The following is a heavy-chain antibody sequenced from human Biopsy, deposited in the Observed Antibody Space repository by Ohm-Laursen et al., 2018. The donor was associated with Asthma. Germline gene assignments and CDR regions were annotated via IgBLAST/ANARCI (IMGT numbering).Heavy chain of an antibody. V-gene: IGHV3-30-3*01. CDR3: SRDTLGYYFDI. Sequence: SLRLSCSAASGRHFGSYNMHWARQAPGKGLEWVAVITFDGSTQHYGDSVKGRFTISRDNSKNMLFLQMSSLRAEDTAVYYCSRDTLGYYFDIWGQGTQVTVSS. CDR1: GRHFGSYN. D-gene: IGHD6-13*01. J-gene: IGHJ4*02. CDR2: ITFDGSTQ.